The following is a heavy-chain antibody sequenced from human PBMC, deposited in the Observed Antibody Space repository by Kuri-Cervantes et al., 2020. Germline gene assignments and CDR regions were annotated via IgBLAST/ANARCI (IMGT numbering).Heavy chain of an antibody. V-gene: IGHV4-39*07. CDR3: ARDNYGSLDF. D-gene: IGHD3-10*01. CDR2: IYYSGKT. CDR1: GGSISSGSYY. J-gene: IGHJ3*01. Sequence: GSLRLFCTVSGGSISSGSYYWGWIRQPPGKGLEWIGSIYYSGKTYYNPSLRSRVTISVDTSKNQFSLNLNSVTAADTAVYYCARDNYGSLDFWGQGTMITVSS.